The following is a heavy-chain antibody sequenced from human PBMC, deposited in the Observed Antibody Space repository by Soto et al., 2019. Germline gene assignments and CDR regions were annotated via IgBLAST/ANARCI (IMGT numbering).Heavy chain of an antibody. D-gene: IGHD4-17*01. CDR1: GGSFSGYY. Sequence: SETLSLTCAVYGGSFSGYYWSWIRQPPGKGLEWIGEINHSGSTNYNPSLKSRVTISVDTSKNQFSLKLSSVTAADTAVYYCARGFESKIRGDYVQVRVYYYYYYGMDVWGQGTTVTVSS. V-gene: IGHV4-34*01. CDR3: ARGFESKIRGDYVQVRVYYYYYYGMDV. J-gene: IGHJ6*02. CDR2: INHSGST.